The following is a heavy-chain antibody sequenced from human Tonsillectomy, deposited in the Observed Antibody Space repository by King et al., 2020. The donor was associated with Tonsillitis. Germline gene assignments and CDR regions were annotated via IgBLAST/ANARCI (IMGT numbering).Heavy chain of an antibody. J-gene: IGHJ5*02. D-gene: IGHD4-17*01. Sequence: VQLVESGGGLVQPGGSLRLSCAASGFTFSNYAMSWVRQAPGKGLEWVSVISGNGRSTYNADSVKGRFTISRDNSKNTLYLQMNSLRAEDTARYYCARDPEAAPTTLTYTWFDPWGQGTLVTVSS. CDR3: ARDPEAAPTTLTYTWFDP. CDR2: ISGNGRST. V-gene: IGHV3-23*04. CDR1: GFTFSNYA.